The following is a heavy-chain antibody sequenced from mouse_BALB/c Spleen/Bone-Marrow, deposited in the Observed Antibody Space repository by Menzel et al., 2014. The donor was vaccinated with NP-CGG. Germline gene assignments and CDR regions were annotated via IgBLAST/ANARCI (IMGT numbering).Heavy chain of an antibody. Sequence: QVQLQQSGAELARPGASVKLSCKASGYTFTSYWMQWVKQRPGQGLQWIGAIYPGDGDTRYTQKFRGKATLTADKSSNTAYVQLSSLTSEDSAVYFCASPYGNYDAMDYWGQGTSVTVSS. J-gene: IGHJ4*01. CDR2: IYPGDGDT. CDR3: ASPYGNYDAMDY. D-gene: IGHD2-1*01. V-gene: IGHV1-87*01. CDR1: GYTFTSYW.